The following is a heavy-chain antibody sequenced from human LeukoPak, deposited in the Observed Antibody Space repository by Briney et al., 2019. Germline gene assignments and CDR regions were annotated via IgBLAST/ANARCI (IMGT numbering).Heavy chain of an antibody. D-gene: IGHD6-13*01. Sequence: PSETLSLTCAVYGGSFSGYYWSWIRQPPGKGLEWIGEINHSGSTNYNPSLKSRVTISVDTSKNQFSLKLSSVTAADTAVYYCARDNRGSSWSSYYFDYWGQGTLVTVSS. CDR3: ARDNRGSSWSSYYFDY. V-gene: IGHV4-34*01. J-gene: IGHJ4*02. CDR1: GGSFSGYY. CDR2: INHSGST.